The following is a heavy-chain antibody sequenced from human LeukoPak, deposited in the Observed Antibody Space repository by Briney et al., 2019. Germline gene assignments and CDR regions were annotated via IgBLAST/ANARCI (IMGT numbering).Heavy chain of an antibody. CDR2: ISADNGNT. Sequence: ASVKVSCKASGYTFTSYDISWVRQAPGQGLEWMGWISADNGNTNYAQKFQGRVTMTRDTSISTAYMELSRLRSDDTAVYYCARGFRYYYDSSGYFWVWFDPWGQGTLVTVSS. J-gene: IGHJ5*02. D-gene: IGHD3-22*01. CDR3: ARGFRYYYDSSGYFWVWFDP. CDR1: GYTFTSYD. V-gene: IGHV1-18*01.